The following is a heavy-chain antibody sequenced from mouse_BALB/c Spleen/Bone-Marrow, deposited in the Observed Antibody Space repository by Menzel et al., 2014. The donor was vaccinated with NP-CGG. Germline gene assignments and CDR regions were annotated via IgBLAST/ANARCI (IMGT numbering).Heavy chain of an antibody. CDR1: GFTFSSYA. Sequence: EVLMVEYGGGLVKPGVSLKLSCADSGFTFSSYAMSWVRQTPEKRLEWVASISSGGSTYYPDSVKGRFTISRDNARNILYLQMSRLRSEDTAMYYWARGDYYGSIFYLYFHVRGASTTVTYSS. J-gene: IGHJ1*01. V-gene: IGHV5-6-5*01. CDR3: ARGDYYGSIFYLYFHV. D-gene: IGHD1-1*01. CDR2: ISSGGST.